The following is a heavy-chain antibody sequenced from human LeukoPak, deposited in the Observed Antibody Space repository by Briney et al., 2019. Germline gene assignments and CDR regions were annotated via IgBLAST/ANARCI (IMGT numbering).Heavy chain of an antibody. CDR3: ARARVGCTNYAFDI. CDR1: GFTFSSYA. V-gene: IGHV3-30-3*01. Sequence: GGSLRLSCAASGFTFSSYAMHWVRQAPGKGLEWVAVISYDGSNKYYADSVKGRFTISRDNSKNTLYLQMNSLRAEDTAVYYCARARVGCTNYAFDIWGQGTMVTVSS. D-gene: IGHD2-8*01. CDR2: ISYDGSNK. J-gene: IGHJ3*02.